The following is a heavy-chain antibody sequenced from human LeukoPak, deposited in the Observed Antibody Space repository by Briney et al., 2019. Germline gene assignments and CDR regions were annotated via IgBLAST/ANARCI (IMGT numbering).Heavy chain of an antibody. CDR2: ISWDGGRT. CDR3: AKDKFDGSGSYYFDF. J-gene: IGHJ4*02. CDR1: RFTFDDYA. V-gene: IGHV3-43D*03. Sequence: GGSLRLSCAASRFTFDDYAMHWVRQAPGKGLEWVSLISWDGGRTHYADSVKGRFTISRDNSKNSLYLQMNSLRAEDTALYYCAKDKFDGSGSYYFDFWGQGTLVTVSS. D-gene: IGHD3-10*01.